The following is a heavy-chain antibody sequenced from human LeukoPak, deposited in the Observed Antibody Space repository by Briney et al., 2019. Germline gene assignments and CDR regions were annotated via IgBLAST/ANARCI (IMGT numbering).Heavy chain of an antibody. J-gene: IGHJ4*02. CDR1: GFTFSNAW. D-gene: IGHD5-12*01. CDR3: TTGGYTTTGDYFDH. CDR2: IKSKTDGGTT. V-gene: IGHV3-15*01. Sequence: GGSLRLSCAASGFTFSNAWMSWVRQAPGKGLEWVGRIKSKTDGGTTDYAAPVKGRFTISRDDSKNTLYLQMNSLKTEDTAVYYCTTGGYTTTGDYFDHWGQGTLVTVSS.